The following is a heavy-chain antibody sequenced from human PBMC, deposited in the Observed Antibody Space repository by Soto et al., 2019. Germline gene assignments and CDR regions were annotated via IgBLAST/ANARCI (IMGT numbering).Heavy chain of an antibody. V-gene: IGHV3-48*02. Sequence: GGSLRLSCAASGFTFSSYSMNWVRQAPGKGLEWVSYISSSSSTIYYADSVKGRFTISRDNAKNSLYLQMNSLRDEDTAVYYCARDAHCTNGVCYTNWFDPWGQGTLVTVSS. CDR1: GFTFSSYS. CDR2: ISSSSSTI. D-gene: IGHD2-8*01. J-gene: IGHJ5*02. CDR3: ARDAHCTNGVCYTNWFDP.